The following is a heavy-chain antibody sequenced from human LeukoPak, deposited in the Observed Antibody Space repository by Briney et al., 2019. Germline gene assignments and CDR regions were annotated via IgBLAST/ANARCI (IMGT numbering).Heavy chain of an antibody. D-gene: IGHD6-13*01. Sequence: PGGSLRLSCAASGFSVSSNYMSWVRQAPGKGLEWVAVISYDGSNKYYADSVKGRFTISRDNSKNTLYLQMNSLRAEDTAVYYCARDLDSSSWYRGAFDIWGQGTMVTVSS. V-gene: IGHV3-30-3*01. CDR2: ISYDGSNK. CDR1: GFSVSSNY. J-gene: IGHJ3*02. CDR3: ARDLDSSSWYRGAFDI.